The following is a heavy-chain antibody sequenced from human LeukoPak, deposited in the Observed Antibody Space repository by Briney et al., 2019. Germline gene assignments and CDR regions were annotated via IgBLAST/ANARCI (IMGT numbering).Heavy chain of an antibody. CDR2: MNPNSGNT. V-gene: IGHV1-8*01. D-gene: IGHD5-12*01. CDR3: ARGARAGYDFNY. CDR1: GYTFTSYD. Sequence: GASVKVSCKASGYTFTSYDINWVRQATGQGLEWMGWMNPNSGNTGYAQKFQGRVTMTRDTSISTAYMELSSLRSEDTAVYYCARGARAGYDFNYWGQGTLVTVSS. J-gene: IGHJ4*02.